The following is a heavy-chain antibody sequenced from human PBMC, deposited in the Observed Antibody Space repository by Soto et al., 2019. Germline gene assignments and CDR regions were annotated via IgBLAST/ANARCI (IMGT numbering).Heavy chain of an antibody. Sequence: GGSLRLSCAASGFTFSTYAMSWVRQAPGKGVEWVSVISGSGGDTYYADSVKGRFTIARDNSKNTLSLQMNSLRAEDTAVYYCAKDPHDLIDLLAYSGQGTSVPVSS. CDR2: ISGSGGDT. CDR1: GFTFSTYA. CDR3: AKDPHDLIDLLAY. J-gene: IGHJ4*01. D-gene: IGHD1-1*01. V-gene: IGHV3-23*01.